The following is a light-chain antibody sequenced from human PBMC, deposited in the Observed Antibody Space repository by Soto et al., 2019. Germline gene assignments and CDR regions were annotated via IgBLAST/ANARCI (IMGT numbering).Light chain of an antibody. CDR1: SSDVGGYNY. V-gene: IGLV2-14*01. CDR3: RSYRIRGTYV. J-gene: IGLJ1*01. Sequence: QSVLTQPASVSGSPGKSTTISCNGTSSDVGGYNYVSWYQQHPGKAPKLMIYEVSNRPSGVSFRFSGSKSGNTASLTISGLHAEDDADYWCRSYRIRGTYVFESRTKV. CDR2: EVS.